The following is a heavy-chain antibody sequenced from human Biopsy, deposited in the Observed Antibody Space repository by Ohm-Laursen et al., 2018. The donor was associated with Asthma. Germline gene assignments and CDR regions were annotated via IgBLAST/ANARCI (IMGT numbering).Heavy chain of an antibody. V-gene: IGHV4-34*01. Sequence: TLSLTCPVYGGYLTGHYWNWIRQPPGKGLEWIGEIDQSGYTNYNPSLKSRVTISADTSKNQFHLNLSSVTAADTAVYFCARAAITGIRGWFDPWGQGTQVTVS. D-gene: IGHD1-20*01. J-gene: IGHJ5*02. CDR3: ARAAITGIRGWFDP. CDR1: GGYLTGHY. CDR2: IDQSGYT.